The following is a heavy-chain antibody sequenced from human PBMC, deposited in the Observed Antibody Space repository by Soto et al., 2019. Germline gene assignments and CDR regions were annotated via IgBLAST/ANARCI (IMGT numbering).Heavy chain of an antibody. J-gene: IGHJ4*02. CDR2: ISSSSSTI. Sequence: GGSLRLSCAASGFTFSSYSMNWVRQAPGKGLEWVSYISSSSSTIYYADSVKGRFTISRDNAKNSLYLHMNSLRDEDTAVYYCARDHYYGSGSFYYFDYWGQGTLVTVSS. CDR1: GFTFSSYS. D-gene: IGHD3-10*01. CDR3: ARDHYYGSGSFYYFDY. V-gene: IGHV3-48*02.